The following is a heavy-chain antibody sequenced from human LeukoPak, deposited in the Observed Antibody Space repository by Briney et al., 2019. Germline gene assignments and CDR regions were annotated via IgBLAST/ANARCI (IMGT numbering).Heavy chain of an antibody. D-gene: IGHD2-2*01. CDR3: ARHARHAPFDY. CDR2: IYHSGST. Sequence: SETLSLTCAVSGYSLSSGYYWGWIRQPPGKGLGWIGSIYHSGSTYYNPSLKSRVTISVDKSKNQFSLKLSSLTAADTAVYYCARHARHAPFDYWGQGTLVTVSS. CDR1: GYSLSSGYY. V-gene: IGHV4-38-2*01. J-gene: IGHJ4*02.